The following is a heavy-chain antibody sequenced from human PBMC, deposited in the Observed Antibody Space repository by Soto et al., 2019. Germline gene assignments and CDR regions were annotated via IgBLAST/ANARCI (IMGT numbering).Heavy chain of an antibody. V-gene: IGHV1-24*01. CDR3: ATDLGPTDYYGSGSYMGY. CDR2: FDPEDGET. CDR1: GYTLTELS. J-gene: IGHJ4*02. Sequence: VASVKVSCKVSGYTLTELSMHWVRQAPGKGLEWMGGFDPEDGETIYAQKFQGRVTMTEDTSTDTAYMELSSLRSEDTAVYYCATDLGPTDYYGSGSYMGYWGQGTLVTVSS. D-gene: IGHD3-10*01.